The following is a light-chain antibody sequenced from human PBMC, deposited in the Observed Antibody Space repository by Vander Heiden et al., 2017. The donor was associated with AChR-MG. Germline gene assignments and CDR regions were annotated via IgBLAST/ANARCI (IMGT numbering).Light chain of an antibody. J-gene: IGLJ2*01. Sequence: SYVLTQPPPVSVAPGKTATITCGGNNIGRESVHWYQQMPGQAPVLVVYYDSDRPSGIPERFSGSNSGNTATLSISRVEAGDEADYYCQVWDSRTDHVIFGGGTRLTVL. CDR2: YDS. CDR1: NIGRES. V-gene: IGLV3-21*04. CDR3: QVWDSRTDHVI.